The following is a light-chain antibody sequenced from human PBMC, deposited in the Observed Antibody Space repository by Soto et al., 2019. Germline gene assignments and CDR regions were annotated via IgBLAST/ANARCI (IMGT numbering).Light chain of an antibody. CDR3: CSYAGSYTYV. Sequence: QSALTQPRSVSGSPGQSVTVSCTGTSSDVGGYNYVSWYQQLPGKAPKLMIYDVNKRPSGVPDRFSGSKSGNTASLTISGLQAEDEADYYCCSYAGSYTYVFGTGTKVTV. V-gene: IGLV2-11*01. CDR1: SSDVGGYNY. J-gene: IGLJ1*01. CDR2: DVN.